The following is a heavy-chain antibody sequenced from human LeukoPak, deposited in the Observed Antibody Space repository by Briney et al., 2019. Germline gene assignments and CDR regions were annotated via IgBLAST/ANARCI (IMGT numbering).Heavy chain of an antibody. CDR2: INAGNGNT. Sequence: GASVKVSCKASGYTFASYAMHWVRQAPGQRLEWMGWINAGNGNTNYAQKFQGWVTMTRDTSISTAYMELSRLRSDDTAVYYCARGHPGYSSSWFPYYYYYYGMDVWGQGTTVTVSS. J-gene: IGHJ6*02. CDR3: ARGHPGYSSSWFPYYYYYYGMDV. CDR1: GYTFASYA. D-gene: IGHD6-13*01. V-gene: IGHV1-3*01.